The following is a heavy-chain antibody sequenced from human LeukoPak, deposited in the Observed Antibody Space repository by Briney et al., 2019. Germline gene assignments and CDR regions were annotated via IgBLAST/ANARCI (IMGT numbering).Heavy chain of an antibody. J-gene: IGHJ4*02. V-gene: IGHV3-48*01. D-gene: IGHD6-6*01. CDR1: GFTFSSYS. CDR3: AKLFSIAAPYYFDY. CDR2: ISSSSSTI. Sequence: GGSLRLSCAASGFTFSSYSMNWVRQAPGKGREWVSYISSSSSTIYYADSVKGRFTISRDNSKNTLYLQMNSLRAEDTAVYYCAKLFSIAAPYYFDYWGQGTLVTVSS.